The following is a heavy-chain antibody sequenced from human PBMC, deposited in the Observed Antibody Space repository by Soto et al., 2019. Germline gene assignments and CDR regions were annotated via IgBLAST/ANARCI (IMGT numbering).Heavy chain of an antibody. V-gene: IGHV3-23*01. Sequence: PGGSLRLSCAASGFMFGNYAMSWVRQAPGKALEWVSAISGSGGSAYYGDSVKGRFTISRDNSKNTLYLQVNSLRAEDTAVYYCAKDLGLHLPYMDVWGKGTTVTVSS. CDR2: ISGSGGSA. J-gene: IGHJ6*03. CDR1: GFMFGNYA. CDR3: AKDLGLHLPYMDV. D-gene: IGHD3-16*01.